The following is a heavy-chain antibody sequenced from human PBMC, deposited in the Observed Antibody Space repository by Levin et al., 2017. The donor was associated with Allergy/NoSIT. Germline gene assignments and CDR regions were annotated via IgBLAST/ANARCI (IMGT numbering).Heavy chain of an antibody. CDR1: GFTFSSYA. Sequence: GESLKISCAASGFTFSSYAMSWVRQAPGKGLEWVSAISGSGGSTYYADSVKGRFTISRDNSKNTLYLQMNSLRAEDTAVYYCAKDRSEGSGWPKYYFDYWGQGTLVTVSS. CDR2: ISGSGGST. CDR3: AKDRSEGSGWPKYYFDY. D-gene: IGHD3-10*01. J-gene: IGHJ4*02. V-gene: IGHV3-23*01.